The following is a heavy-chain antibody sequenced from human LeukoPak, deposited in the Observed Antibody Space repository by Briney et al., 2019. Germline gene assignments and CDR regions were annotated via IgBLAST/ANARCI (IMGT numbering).Heavy chain of an antibody. J-gene: IGHJ6*02. CDR2: ISYHGSNK. V-gene: IGHV3-30*18. CDR1: GFTFSSYG. D-gene: IGHD6-19*01. CDR3: AKTHSSGWPSHYYYYGMDV. Sequence: GRSLRLSCAASGFTFSSYGMHWVRQAPGKGLEGVAVISYHGSNKYYADSVRGRFTISRDNSKNTLYLQMNSLRAEDTAVYYCAKTHSSGWPSHYYYYGMDVWGQGTTVTVSS.